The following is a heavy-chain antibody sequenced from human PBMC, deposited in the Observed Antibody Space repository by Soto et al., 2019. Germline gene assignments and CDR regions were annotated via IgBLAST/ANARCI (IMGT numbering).Heavy chain of an antibody. CDR1: GYTFANYA. Sequence: ASVKVSCKASGYTFANYAIHWVRQAPGQRLEWMGWINAGNGNTKYSQKFQGRVTFTRDTSASTAYMELSSLRSEDTAVYYCAKENSPLDYWGQGTLVTVSS. J-gene: IGHJ4*02. V-gene: IGHV1-3*01. CDR2: INAGNGNT. CDR3: AKENSPLDY.